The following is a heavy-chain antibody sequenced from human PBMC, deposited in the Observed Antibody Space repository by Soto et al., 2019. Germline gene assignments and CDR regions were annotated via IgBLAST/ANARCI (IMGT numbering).Heavy chain of an antibody. J-gene: IGHJ6*02. D-gene: IGHD5-18*01. CDR2: ISGSGVST. CDR3: AKERAYNYGYDAMDV. CDR1: GSPFTANA. V-gene: IGHV3-23*01. Sequence: EVQLLESGGGWVQPGGSLGFSVAPAGSPFTANAMGWVPQVPGKGLEWVPGISGSGVSTYYSDSGKGRFTTSRDNSKNTLYLQTNSLRAEDTAVYYCAKERAYNYGYDAMDVWGQGTTVTVSS.